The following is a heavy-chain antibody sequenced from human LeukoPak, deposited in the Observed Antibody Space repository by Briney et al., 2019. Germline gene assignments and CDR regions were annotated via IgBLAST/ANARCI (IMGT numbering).Heavy chain of an antibody. V-gene: IGHV4-4*02. CDR3: ARGKQQLVPPFDY. D-gene: IGHD6-13*01. Sequence: PSETLSLTCGVSGGSISGSNWWSWVRQPPGKGLEWIGEIHHSGEINYNPSLKSRVTISLDKSKNQFSLKLTSVTAADTAIYYCARGKQQLVPPFDYWGQGALVTVSS. CDR1: GGSISGSNW. J-gene: IGHJ4*02. CDR2: IHHSGEI.